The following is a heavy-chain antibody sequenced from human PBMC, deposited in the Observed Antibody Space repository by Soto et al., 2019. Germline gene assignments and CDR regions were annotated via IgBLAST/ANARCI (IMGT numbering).Heavy chain of an antibody. J-gene: IGHJ6*02. V-gene: IGHV1-69*13. CDR2: IIPMLATV. D-gene: IGHD3-10*01. Sequence: SVKVSCKAPGGTLDSYAVSWLCQAPGQGREWMGGIIPMLATVNYAQSFQGRLTIAAHESTSTAYRELASLTSADTAIYFCARGARSGNYGMDVWGQGTTVTVSS. CDR3: ARGARSGNYGMDV. CDR1: GGTLDSYA.